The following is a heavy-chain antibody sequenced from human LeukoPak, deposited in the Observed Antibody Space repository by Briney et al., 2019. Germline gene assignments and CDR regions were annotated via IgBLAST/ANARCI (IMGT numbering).Heavy chain of an antibody. V-gene: IGHV3-7*04. CDR3: GREIPGGTTSLDC. CDR1: GFTFSDYY. CDR2: IKEDDSSK. Sequence: PGGSLRLSCAASGFTFSDYYMSWIRQAPGRGLEWVANIKEDDSSKNYVDSVQGRFTISRDDAKKALYLQMNSLRAEDTAVYYCGREIPGGTTSLDCWGQGTLVTVSS. D-gene: IGHD1-26*01. J-gene: IGHJ4*02.